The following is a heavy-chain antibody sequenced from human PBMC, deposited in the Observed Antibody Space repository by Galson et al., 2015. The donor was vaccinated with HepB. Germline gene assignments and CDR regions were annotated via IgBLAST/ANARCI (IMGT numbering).Heavy chain of an antibody. D-gene: IGHD2-21*02. CDR1: GFIFSNYA. CDR2: ISAGGGDT. CDR3: VKDWLQSYSCDADCLSH. Sequence: SLRLSCAVSGFIFSNYAMTWVRQAPGKALEWASSISAGGGDTYYADSVNGRFTISRDNSKNILYLQMNSLRVEDTALYFCVKDWLQSYSCDADCLSHWGHGTLVTVSS. J-gene: IGHJ4*01. V-gene: IGHV3-23*01.